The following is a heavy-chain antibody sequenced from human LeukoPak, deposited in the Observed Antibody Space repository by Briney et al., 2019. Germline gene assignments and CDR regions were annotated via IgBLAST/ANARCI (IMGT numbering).Heavy chain of an antibody. Sequence: ASVKVSCKASGFTFTGYYMHWVRQAPGQGLEWMGWINPNSGGTNYAQKFQGRVTMTRDTSITTAYMELTSLRSDDTAVYCARDLFYSVSGTYYNVGRVFNYWGQGTLVTVSS. CDR2: INPNSGGT. J-gene: IGHJ4*02. D-gene: IGHD3-10*01. CDR3: ARDLFYSVSGTYYNVGRVFNY. V-gene: IGHV1-2*02. CDR1: GFTFTGYY.